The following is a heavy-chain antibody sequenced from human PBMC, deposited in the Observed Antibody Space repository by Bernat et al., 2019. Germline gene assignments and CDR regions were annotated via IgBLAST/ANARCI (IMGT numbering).Heavy chain of an antibody. V-gene: IGHV3-33*01. CDR3: ARESSDVDTAMAPLLDSMGFDP. Sequence: QVQLVESGGGVVQPGRSLRLSCAASGFTFSSYGMHWVRQAPGKGLEWVAVLWYDGSNKYYADSVKGRFTISRDNSKNTLYLQMNSLRAEDTAVYYCARESSDVDTAMAPLLDSMGFDPWGQGTLVTVSS. CDR2: LWYDGSNK. J-gene: IGHJ5*02. CDR1: GFTFSSYG. D-gene: IGHD5-18*01.